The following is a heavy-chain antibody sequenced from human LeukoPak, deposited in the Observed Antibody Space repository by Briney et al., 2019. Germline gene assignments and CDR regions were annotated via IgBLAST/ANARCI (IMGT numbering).Heavy chain of an antibody. CDR2: IYSGGST. CDR1: GFTVSSNF. Sequence: GGSLRLSCAASGFTVSSNFMSWVRQAPGKGLEWVSVIYSGGSTYYADSVKGRFTISRDNSKNTLYLQMNSLRAEDTAVYYCARDRDIVVPDYGMDVWGQGTTVTVSS. D-gene: IGHD2-2*01. CDR3: ARDRDIVVPDYGMDV. V-gene: IGHV3-66*01. J-gene: IGHJ6*02.